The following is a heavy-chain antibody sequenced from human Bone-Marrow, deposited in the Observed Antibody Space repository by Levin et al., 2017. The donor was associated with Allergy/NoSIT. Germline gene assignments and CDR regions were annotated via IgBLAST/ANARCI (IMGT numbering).Heavy chain of an antibody. CDR3: ARDLRGYAMDV. Sequence: LSLTCAASGFPFSGHHMDWVRQAPGKGLEWVSYISLGSDAIYYADSVKGRFTISRDNAKNSLYLQMNSLRAEDTAVYYCARDLRGYAMDVWGRGTTVTVSS. CDR1: GFPFSGHH. CDR2: ISLGSDAI. J-gene: IGHJ6*02. V-gene: IGHV3-48*01. D-gene: IGHD3-10*01.